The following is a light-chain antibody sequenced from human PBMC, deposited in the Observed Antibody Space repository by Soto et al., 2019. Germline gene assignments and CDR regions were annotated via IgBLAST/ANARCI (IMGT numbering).Light chain of an antibody. V-gene: IGKV3-20*01. CDR3: QQYGSSPRT. CDR2: GAS. J-gene: IGKJ1*01. CDR1: QSVSAN. Sequence: EILMTQSQGTLSASPGERVTLSCRASQSVSANLAWYQQKPGQAPSLLIYGASSRATGIPDRFSGSGSGTDFTLTISRLEPEDFAVYYCQQYGSSPRTFGQGTKVDIK.